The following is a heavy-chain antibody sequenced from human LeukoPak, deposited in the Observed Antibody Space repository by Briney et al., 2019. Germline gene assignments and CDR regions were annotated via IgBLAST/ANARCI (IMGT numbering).Heavy chain of an antibody. CDR2: ISYDGSNK. Sequence: PGGSLRLSCAASGFTFSNYGMHWVRQAPDKGLEWVAVISYDGSNKYYADSVKGRFTISRDNSKNTLYLQMNSLRAEDTAVYYCAKDHYDSSGAPPFFDYWGQGTLVTVSS. V-gene: IGHV3-30*18. CDR3: AKDHYDSSGAPPFFDY. J-gene: IGHJ4*02. CDR1: GFTFSNYG. D-gene: IGHD3-22*01.